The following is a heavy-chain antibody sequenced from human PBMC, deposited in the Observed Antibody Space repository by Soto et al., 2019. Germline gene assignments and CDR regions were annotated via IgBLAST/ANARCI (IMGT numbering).Heavy chain of an antibody. J-gene: IGHJ4*02. V-gene: IGHV3-30-3*01. D-gene: IGHD6-13*01. Sequence: GGSLRLSCAASGFTFSSYAMHWVRQAPGKGLEWVAVISYDGSNKYYADSVKGRFTISRDNSKNTLYLQMNSLRAEDTAVYYCARDAIMGSIAPTYYFDYWGQGTLVTVSS. CDR2: ISYDGSNK. CDR3: ARDAIMGSIAPTYYFDY. CDR1: GFTFSSYA.